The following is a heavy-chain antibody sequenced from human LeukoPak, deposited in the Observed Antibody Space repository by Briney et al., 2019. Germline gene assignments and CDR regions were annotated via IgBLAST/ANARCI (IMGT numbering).Heavy chain of an antibody. Sequence: SETLSLTCTVSGGSLSSGGYYWRWIRQHPGKGLEWIGYIYYSGSTYYNPSLKSRVTISVDTSKNQFSLKLSSVTAADTAVYYCAGRSGYYYAPGMDVWGQGTTVTVSS. CDR1: GGSLSSGGYY. D-gene: IGHD3-3*01. V-gene: IGHV4-31*03. CDR2: IYYSGST. J-gene: IGHJ6*02. CDR3: AGRSGYYYAPGMDV.